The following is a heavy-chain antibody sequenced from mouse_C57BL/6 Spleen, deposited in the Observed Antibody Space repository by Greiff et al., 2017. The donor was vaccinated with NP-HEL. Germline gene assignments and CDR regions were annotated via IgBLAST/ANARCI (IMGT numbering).Heavy chain of an antibody. V-gene: IGHV1-85*01. CDR3: ARSRDGYGFAY. D-gene: IGHD2-2*01. Sequence: QVHVKQSGPELVKPGASVKLSCKASGYTFTSYDINWVKQRPKQGLEWIGWIYPRDGSTKYNEKFKGKATLTVDTSSSTAYMELHSLTSEDSAVYFCARSRDGYGFAYWGQGTLVTVSA. CDR1: GYTFTSYD. CDR2: IYPRDGST. J-gene: IGHJ3*01.